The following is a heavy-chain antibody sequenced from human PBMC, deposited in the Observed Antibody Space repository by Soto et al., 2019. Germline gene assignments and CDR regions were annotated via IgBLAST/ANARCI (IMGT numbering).Heavy chain of an antibody. D-gene: IGHD3-22*01. CDR2: ISGSGGST. J-gene: IGHJ6*02. CDR3: AQGGLSSGYYYGSYYYYYGMDV. V-gene: IGHV3-23*01. CDR1: GFSFSSYA. Sequence: PGGSLRLSCAASGFSFSSYAMSWVRQAPGKGLEWVSAISGSGGSTYYADSVKGRFTTSRDNSKNTLYLQMNSLRAEDTAVYYCAQGGLSSGYYYGSYYYYYGMDVWGQGTTVTVSS.